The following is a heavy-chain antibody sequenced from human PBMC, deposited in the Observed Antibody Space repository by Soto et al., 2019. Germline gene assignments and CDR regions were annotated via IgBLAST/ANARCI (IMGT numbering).Heavy chain of an antibody. Sequence: ASVKVSCKASGYTFTSYGISWVRQAPGQGLEGRGWVSACNGNTNYARELQGGGTMHTDPSPSTAYMELRSLRSDATAVCYCGRDGSVLECSVTQDPWGQGTLVTVSS. V-gene: IGHV1-18*04. J-gene: IGHJ5*02. CDR1: GYTFTSYG. D-gene: IGHD1-26*01. CDR3: GRDGSVLECSVTQDP. CDR2: VSACNGNT.